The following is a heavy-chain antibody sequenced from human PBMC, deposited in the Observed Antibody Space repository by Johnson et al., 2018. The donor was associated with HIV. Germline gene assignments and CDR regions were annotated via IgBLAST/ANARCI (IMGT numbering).Heavy chain of an antibody. J-gene: IGHJ3*02. D-gene: IGHD3-22*01. CDR3: ARGHRYYYDSSGYYRGDAFDI. Sequence: QMLLVESGGGVVQPGRSLRLSCTSAFSFSGYAMHWVRQAPGKGLEWVAVVSYDASNKYYADSVKGRFTISRDNSKNTLHLQMNSLRVDDTAVYYCARGHRYYYDSSGYYRGDAFDIWGQGTMVTVSA. CDR1: AFSFSGYA. CDR2: VSYDASNK. V-gene: IGHV3-30*14.